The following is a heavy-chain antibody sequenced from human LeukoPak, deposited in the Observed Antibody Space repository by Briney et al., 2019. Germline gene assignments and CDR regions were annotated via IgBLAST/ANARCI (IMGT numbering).Heavy chain of an antibody. J-gene: IGHJ4*02. D-gene: IGHD6-19*01. CDR3: AKVGAVAAVEN. CDR1: GFTFSSYA. Sequence: GGSLRLSCAASGFTFSSYAMSWVRQAPGKGLEWVSVIYTGETTYYADSVKGRFTISRDNSKNTLYLQMDGLRVEDTAVYYCAKVGAVAAVENWGQGTLVTVSS. CDR2: IYTGETT. V-gene: IGHV3-23*03.